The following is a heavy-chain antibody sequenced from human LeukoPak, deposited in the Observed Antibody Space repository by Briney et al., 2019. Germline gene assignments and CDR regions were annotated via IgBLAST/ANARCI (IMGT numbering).Heavy chain of an antibody. CDR2: IYHSGST. CDR1: GGSISSSNW. Sequence: SETLSLTCAVSGGSISSSNWWSWIRQPPGKGLEWIGEIYHSGSTNYNPSLKSRVTISVDKSMNHFSLRLISVTATDTAMYYCARQTGSGLFTLPGGQGTLVTVSS. J-gene: IGHJ4*02. V-gene: IGHV4-4*02. D-gene: IGHD3/OR15-3a*01. CDR3: ARQTGSGLFTLP.